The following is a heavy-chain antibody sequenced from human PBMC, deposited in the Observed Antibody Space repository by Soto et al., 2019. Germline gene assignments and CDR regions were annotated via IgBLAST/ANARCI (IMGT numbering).Heavy chain of an antibody. Sequence: ASVKVSCKASGYTFTSYGISWVRQAPGQGLEWMGWISAYNGNTNYAQKLQGRVTMTTDTSTSTAYMELRSLRSDDTAVYYCARPILTGYHRLYYFDYWGQGTLVTVSS. J-gene: IGHJ4*02. CDR2: ISAYNGNT. D-gene: IGHD3-9*01. CDR3: ARPILTGYHRLYYFDY. CDR1: GYTFTSYG. V-gene: IGHV1-18*04.